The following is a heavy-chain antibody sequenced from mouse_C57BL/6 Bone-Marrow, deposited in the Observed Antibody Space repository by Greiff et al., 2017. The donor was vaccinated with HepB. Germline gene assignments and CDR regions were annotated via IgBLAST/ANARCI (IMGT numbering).Heavy chain of an antibody. V-gene: IGHV7-3*01. CDR3: ARSLTGFDY. Sequence: VQLKQSGGGLVQPGGSLSLSCAASGFTFTDYYMSWVRQPPGKALEWLGFIRNKANGYTTEYSASVKGRFTISRDNSQSILYLQMNALRAEDSATYYCARSLTGFDYWGQGTTLTVSS. CDR2: IRNKANGYTT. J-gene: IGHJ2*01. CDR1: GFTFTDYY. D-gene: IGHD4-1*01.